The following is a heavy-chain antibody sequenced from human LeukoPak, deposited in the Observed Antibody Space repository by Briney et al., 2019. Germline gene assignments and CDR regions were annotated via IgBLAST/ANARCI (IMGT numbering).Heavy chain of an antibody. D-gene: IGHD3-10*01. CDR3: AREAVYYGSGSYYRRGGYFDY. Sequence: SETLSLTCTVSGGSISSSSYYWGWIRQPPGTGLEWIGSIYYSGSTYYNPSLKSRVTISVDTSKNQFSLKLSSVTAADTAVYYCAREAVYYGSGSYYRRGGYFDYWGQGTLVTVSS. J-gene: IGHJ4*02. CDR1: GGSISSSSYY. CDR2: IYYSGST. V-gene: IGHV4-39*07.